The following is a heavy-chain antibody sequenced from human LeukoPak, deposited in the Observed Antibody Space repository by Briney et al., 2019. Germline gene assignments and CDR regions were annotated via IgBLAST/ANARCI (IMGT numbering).Heavy chain of an antibody. V-gene: IGHV4-31*03. Sequence: SETPSLTCTVSGGSISSGGYYWSWIRQHPGKGLEWIGYIYYSGSTYYNPSLKSRVTISVDTSKNQFSLKLSSVTAADTAVYYCARVGFNYYDSSGYYYFVDYWGQGTLVTVSS. J-gene: IGHJ4*02. CDR2: IYYSGST. CDR1: GGSISSGGYY. CDR3: ARVGFNYYDSSGYYYFVDY. D-gene: IGHD3-22*01.